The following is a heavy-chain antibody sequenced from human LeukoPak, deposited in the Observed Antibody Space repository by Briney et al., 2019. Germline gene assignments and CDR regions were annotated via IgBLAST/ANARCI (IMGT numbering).Heavy chain of an antibody. V-gene: IGHV3-30*18. D-gene: IGHD3-3*01. CDR2: ISYDGSNK. J-gene: IGHJ4*02. Sequence: GGSLRLSCAASGFTFSSYGMHWVRQAPGKGLEWVAVISYDGSNKYYADSVKGRFTISRDNSKNTLYLQMNSLRAEDTAVYYCAKDQNLGFWSGYYTGYGNRGQGTLVTVSS. CDR1: GFTFSSYG. CDR3: AKDQNLGFWSGYYTGYGN.